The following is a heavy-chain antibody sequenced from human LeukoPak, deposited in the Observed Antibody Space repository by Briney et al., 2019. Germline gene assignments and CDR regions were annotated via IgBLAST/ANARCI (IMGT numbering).Heavy chain of an antibody. CDR1: GFTFGDYA. D-gene: IGHD6-19*01. CDR3: TSFCIAVAGTTY. CDR2: IRSKAYGGTT. Sequence: PGGSLRLSCTASGFTFGDYAMSWVRQAPGKGLEWVGFIRSKAYGGTTEYAASVKGRFTISRDDSKSIAYLQMNSLKTEDTAVYYCTSFCIAVAGTTYWGQGTLVTVSS. J-gene: IGHJ4*02. V-gene: IGHV3-49*04.